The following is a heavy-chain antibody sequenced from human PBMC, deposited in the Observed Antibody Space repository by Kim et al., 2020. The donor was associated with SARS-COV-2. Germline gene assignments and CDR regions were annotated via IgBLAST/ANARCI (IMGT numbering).Heavy chain of an antibody. Sequence: ASVKVSCKASGYTFTSYAMHWVRQAPGQRLEWMGWINAGNGNTKYSQKFQGRVTITRDTSASTAYMELSSLRSEDTAVYYCARTPTVTTEYYYYYGMDVWGQGTTVTVSS. V-gene: IGHV1-3*01. CDR1: GYTFTSYA. D-gene: IGHD4-17*01. CDR3: ARTPTVTTEYYYYYGMDV. J-gene: IGHJ6*02. CDR2: INAGNGNT.